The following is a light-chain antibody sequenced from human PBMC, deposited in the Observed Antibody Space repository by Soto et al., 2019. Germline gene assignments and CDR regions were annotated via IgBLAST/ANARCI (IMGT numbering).Light chain of an antibody. Sequence: EIVLTQSPGIVSLSPGERATLSCRASQSVRSSYLAWYQQKFGQAPRLLIYGTYIRAAGIPDRFSGSGSGTDFTPTISRLEPEDFALYYCQQYGNSITFGGGTKVEIK. CDR2: GTY. CDR1: QSVRSSY. V-gene: IGKV3-20*01. J-gene: IGKJ4*01. CDR3: QQYGNSIT.